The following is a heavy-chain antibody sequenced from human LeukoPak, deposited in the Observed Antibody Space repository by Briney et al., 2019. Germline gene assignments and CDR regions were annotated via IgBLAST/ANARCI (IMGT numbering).Heavy chain of an antibody. Sequence: GGSLRLSCAASGFTVSTNHMNWVRQAPGKGLEWVSVIYDGGSTYYADSVKGRFTISRDKSKNMVYLQMDTLRVEDTAVYYCARDLGGGRPPLDYWGQGSLVTVSS. CDR3: ARDLGGGRPPLDY. D-gene: IGHD3-16*01. CDR2: IYDGGST. CDR1: GFTVSTNH. V-gene: IGHV3-66*01. J-gene: IGHJ4*02.